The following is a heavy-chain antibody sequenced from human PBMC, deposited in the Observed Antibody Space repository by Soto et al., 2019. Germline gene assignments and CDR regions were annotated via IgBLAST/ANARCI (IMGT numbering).Heavy chain of an antibody. V-gene: IGHV3-23*01. J-gene: IGHJ4*02. CDR1: GFTFSKYA. CDR2: ITGSGLTI. D-gene: IGHD2-21*02. Sequence: VQLLESGGGLVQPGGSLRLSGEASGFTFSKYAMIWVRHAPGKGQEWVSGITGSGLTIEHSASVKGRFTISRDNSKNTVYLQMNSLRAEDTAIYYCANDDVSGDGLWLVSDWGKGTPVTVS. CDR3: ANDDVSGDGLWLVSD.